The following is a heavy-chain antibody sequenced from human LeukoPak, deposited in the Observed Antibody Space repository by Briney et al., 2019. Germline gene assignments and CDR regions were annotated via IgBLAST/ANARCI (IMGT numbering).Heavy chain of an antibody. V-gene: IGHV3-30-3*01. D-gene: IGHD6-13*01. J-gene: IGHJ4*02. Sequence: PSGTLSLTCAVSGGSIISSNWWSWVRQPPGKGLEWVAVISYDGSNEYYADSVKGRFTISRDNSKNTLYLQMNSLRAEDTAVYYCARDLGQQLVRLDYWGQGTLVTVSS. CDR1: GGSIISSNW. CDR2: ISYDGSNE. CDR3: ARDLGQQLVRLDY.